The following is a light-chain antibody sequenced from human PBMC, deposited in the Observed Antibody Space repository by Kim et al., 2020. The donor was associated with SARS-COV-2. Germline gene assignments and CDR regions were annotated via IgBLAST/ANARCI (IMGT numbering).Light chain of an antibody. V-gene: IGKV3-20*01. CDR3: QQYGKSPLT. CDR2: DTS. CDR1: QSVGSNY. Sequence: EIVLTQSPVTLSLSPGERATLSCRASQSVGSNYLAWFQQKPGQPPRLLMYDTSHRATGVPDRFSGSGSGTDFTLTISRLEAEDSAVYYCQQYGKSPLTFGEGTKVDIK. J-gene: IGKJ4*02.